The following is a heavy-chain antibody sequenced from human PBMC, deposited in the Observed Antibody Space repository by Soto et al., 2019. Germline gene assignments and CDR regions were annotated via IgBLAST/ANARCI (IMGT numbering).Heavy chain of an antibody. D-gene: IGHD6-13*01. V-gene: IGHV1-18*01. CDR1: GYTFFTFG. CDR3: ARGIAWYMFDY. J-gene: IGHJ4*02. CDR2: ISAYSGNT. Sequence: GASVKVSCKTSGYTFFTFGVNWVRQAPGQGLEWMGWISAYSGNTVYAQKLQGRVTMTTDTSTTTAYMELRSLTSDDTAMYFCARGIAWYMFDYWGQGTLVTVSS.